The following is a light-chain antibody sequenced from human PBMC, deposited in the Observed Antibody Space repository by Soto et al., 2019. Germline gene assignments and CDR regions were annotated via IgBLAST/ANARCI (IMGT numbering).Light chain of an antibody. CDR2: DAS. CDR1: QSISSW. Sequence: DIQMTQSPSTLSASVGDRVTITCRASQSISSWLAWYQQKPGKAPKLLIYDASSLESGVQSRFSGSGSGTEFTLTIRRLQPDDFATYYCQQYNSYWTFGQGTKVEIK. J-gene: IGKJ1*01. V-gene: IGKV1-5*01. CDR3: QQYNSYWT.